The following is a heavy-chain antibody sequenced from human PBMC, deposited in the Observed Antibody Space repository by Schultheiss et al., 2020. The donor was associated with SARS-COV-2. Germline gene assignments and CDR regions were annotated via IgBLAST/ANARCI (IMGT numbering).Heavy chain of an antibody. CDR2: ISGNGGST. CDR3: ARGLWYYDSSGYYFAY. Sequence: GGSLRLSCAASGFTFSSYAMSWVRQAPGKGLEWVSTISGNGGSTYYADSVKGRFTISRDNSKNTLYLQMNSLRAEDTAVYYCARGLWYYDSSGYYFAYWGQGTLVTVSS. D-gene: IGHD3-22*01. J-gene: IGHJ4*02. V-gene: IGHV3-23*01. CDR1: GFTFSSYA.